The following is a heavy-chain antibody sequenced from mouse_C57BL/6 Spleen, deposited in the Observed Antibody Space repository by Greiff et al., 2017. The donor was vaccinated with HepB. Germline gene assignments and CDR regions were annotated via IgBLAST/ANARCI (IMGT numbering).Heavy chain of an antibody. CDR1: GYTFTSYW. CDR2: IHPNSGST. CDR3: ARGGEGAMDY. D-gene: IGHD2-13*01. Sequence: QVHVKQSGAELVKPGASVKLSCKASGYTFTSYWMHWVKQRPGQGLEWIGMIHPNSGSTNYNEKFKSKATLTVDKSSSTAYMQLSSLTSEDSAVYYCARGGEGAMDYWGQGTSVTVSS. J-gene: IGHJ4*01. V-gene: IGHV1-64*01.